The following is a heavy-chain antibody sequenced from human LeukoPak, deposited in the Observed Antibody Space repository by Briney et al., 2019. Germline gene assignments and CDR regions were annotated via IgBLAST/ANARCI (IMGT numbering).Heavy chain of an antibody. Sequence: GASVKVSCKAPAYTFSTYDVAWVRQAPGQGPEWMGWMNPSSGNTGCAKQFKGRVTMTSDASVNSAYMELSSLRFDDTAVYFCTTAVRYQLLLEYWGQGTLITVSS. V-gene: IGHV1-8*01. CDR2: MNPSSGNT. J-gene: IGHJ4*02. CDR3: TTAVRYQLLLEY. D-gene: IGHD2-2*01. CDR1: AYTFSTYD.